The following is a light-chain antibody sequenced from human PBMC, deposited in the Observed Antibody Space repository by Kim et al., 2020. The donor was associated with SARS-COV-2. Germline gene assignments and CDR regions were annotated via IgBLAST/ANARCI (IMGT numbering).Light chain of an antibody. CDR1: SNG. V-gene: IGLV10-54*01. CDR3: SAWDSSLSAWV. CDR2: RNN. Sequence: VSKGLGQTAKLTCTGNSNGAVWQQPNQGHPPKLLSNRNNNRPSGISERLSASRSGNTASLTITRLQPADEADYYCSAWDSSLSAWVFGGGTKLTVL. J-gene: IGLJ3*02.